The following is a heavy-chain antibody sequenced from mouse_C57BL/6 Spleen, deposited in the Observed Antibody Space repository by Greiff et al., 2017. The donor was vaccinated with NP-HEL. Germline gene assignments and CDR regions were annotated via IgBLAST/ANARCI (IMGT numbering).Heavy chain of an antibody. D-gene: IGHD2-5*01. Sequence: VQLKQSGAELVRPGASVKLSCTASGFNIKDYYMHWVKQRPEQGLEWIGRIDPEDGDTEYAPKFQGKATMTADTSSNTAYLQLSSLTSEDTAVYYCTTDYSNYVNSWFAYWGQGTLVTVSA. CDR2: IDPEDGDT. CDR1: GFNIKDYY. CDR3: TTDYSNYVNSWFAY. V-gene: IGHV14-1*01. J-gene: IGHJ3*01.